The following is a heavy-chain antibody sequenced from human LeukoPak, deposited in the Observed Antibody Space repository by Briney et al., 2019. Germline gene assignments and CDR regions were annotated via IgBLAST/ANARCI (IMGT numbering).Heavy chain of an antibody. V-gene: IGHV1-2*02. J-gene: IGHJ4*02. CDR1: GYTFTGYF. CDR3: ARVIGSTRKDCFDY. CDR2: INPISGGS. Sequence: SVTDSCMASGYTFTGYFMHSVRPARGQGLAWMGWINPISGGSNFVQKLQGRVTMTRKTSISTDYKKISRLSYDDTAVYYGARVIGSTRKDCFDYWGQGTMVTVSS. D-gene: IGHD2-2*01.